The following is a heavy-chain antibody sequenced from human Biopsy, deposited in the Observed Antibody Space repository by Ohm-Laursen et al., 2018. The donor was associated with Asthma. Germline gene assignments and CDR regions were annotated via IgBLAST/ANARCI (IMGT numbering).Heavy chain of an antibody. CDR2: VYWTGST. D-gene: IGHD3-3*01. CDR3: ARGNVLRFLEWLFEGDYFDY. J-gene: IGHJ4*02. CDR1: GGSISSFY. Sequence: SDTLSLTCSVSGGSISSFYWSWIRQSPEKGLEWMGYVYWTGSTNYNPSLKSRVTISVDTSKNQFSLKLSSLTAADTAVYYCARGNVLRFLEWLFEGDYFDYWGQGTLVTVSS. V-gene: IGHV4-59*07.